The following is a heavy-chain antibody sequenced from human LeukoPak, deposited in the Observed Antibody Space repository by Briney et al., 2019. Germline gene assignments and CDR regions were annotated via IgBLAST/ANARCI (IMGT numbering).Heavy chain of an antibody. Sequence: PGGSLRLSCAASGFTFSSYSMNWVRQAPGKGLEWVSSISSSSSYIHYADSVKGRFTISRDNAKNSLYLQMNSLRAEDTAVYYCARMGDILTGYPVDYWGQGTLVTVSS. J-gene: IGHJ4*02. D-gene: IGHD3-9*01. V-gene: IGHV3-21*01. CDR2: ISSSSSYI. CDR1: GFTFSSYS. CDR3: ARMGDILTGYPVDY.